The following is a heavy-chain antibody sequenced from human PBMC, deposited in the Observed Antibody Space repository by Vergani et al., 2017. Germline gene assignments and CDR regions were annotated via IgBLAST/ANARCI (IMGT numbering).Heavy chain of an antibody. J-gene: IGHJ3*01. V-gene: IGHV4-39*01. CDR1: GDSVISTDYH. CDR3: ASKRGACRAAYCHSYDV. Sequence: QVQLQESGPGLVKPSETLSLTCTVSGDSVISTDYHWGWIRQPPGKGLEWIGSMAYSGSTSYNPSLESRISISFETPKNQFSLRLTSVTAADTAVYYCASKRGACRAAYCHSYDVWGPGTVVGVSS. D-gene: IGHD2-15*01. CDR2: MAYSGST.